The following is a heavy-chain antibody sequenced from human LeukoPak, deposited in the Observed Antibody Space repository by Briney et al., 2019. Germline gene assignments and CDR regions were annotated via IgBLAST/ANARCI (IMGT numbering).Heavy chain of an antibody. CDR2: IRYDGSNK. CDR3: ARSRHSYDSSGFPHY. V-gene: IGHV3-30*02. D-gene: IGHD3-22*01. Sequence: GGSLRLSCAASGFTFSSYGMHWVRQAPGKGLEWVAFIRYDGSNKYYADSVKGRFTISRDNAKNSLYLQMNSLRAEDTALYYCARSRHSYDSSGFPHYWGQGTLVTVSS. CDR1: GFTFSSYG. J-gene: IGHJ4*02.